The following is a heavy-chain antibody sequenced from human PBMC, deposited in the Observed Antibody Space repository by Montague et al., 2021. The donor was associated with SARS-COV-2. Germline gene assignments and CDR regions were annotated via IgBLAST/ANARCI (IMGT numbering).Heavy chain of an antibody. J-gene: IGHJ4*02. CDR1: GGSISSSSYY. CDR3: ANMGVGRITIFGVVSRGGLDY. Sequence: SETLSLTCTVSGGSISSSSYYWGWIRQPPGKGLEWTGNIYYSGNTYYNPSLKSRVTISVDTSKNQFSLKLSSVTAADTAVYYCANMGVGRITIFGVVSRGGLDYWGQGTLVTVSS. CDR2: IYYSGNT. V-gene: IGHV4-39*01. D-gene: IGHD3-3*01.